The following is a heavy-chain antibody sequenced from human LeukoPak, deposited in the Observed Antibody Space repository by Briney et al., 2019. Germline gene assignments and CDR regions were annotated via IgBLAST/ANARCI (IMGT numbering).Heavy chain of an antibody. D-gene: IGHD5-18*01. V-gene: IGHV3-48*03. CDR2: ISGSGSNI. CDR1: GFTFSIYA. CDR3: ARVRSGYSHENYFDY. Sequence: GGSLRLSCAASGFTFSIYALNWVRQAPGKGLEWVSYISGSGSNIYYADSVKGRFTISRDNAKDSLYLQMNSLRAEDTAVYYCARVRSGYSHENYFDYWGQGTLVTVSS. J-gene: IGHJ4*02.